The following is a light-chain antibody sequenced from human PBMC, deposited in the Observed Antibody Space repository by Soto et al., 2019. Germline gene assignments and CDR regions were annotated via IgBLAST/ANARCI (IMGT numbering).Light chain of an antibody. J-gene: IGKJ2*01. Sequence: DIQMTQSPSTLSGSVGDRVTITCRASQSISSWLAWYQQKPGKAPKLLIYKASSLESGVPPRFSGSGSGTEFTLTISSLQPDDFATYYCQQYNSYPYTFGQGTKVDI. V-gene: IGKV1-5*03. CDR1: QSISSW. CDR3: QQYNSYPYT. CDR2: KAS.